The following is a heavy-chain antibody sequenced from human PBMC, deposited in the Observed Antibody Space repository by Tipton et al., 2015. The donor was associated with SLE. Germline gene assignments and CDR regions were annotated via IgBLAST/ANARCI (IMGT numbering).Heavy chain of an antibody. Sequence: SLRLSCAGSGFVFSSYWMHWVRRPPGKGLEWVSVIYSGGSTYYADSVKGRFTISRDNSKNTLYLQMNSLRPEDTAVYYCAKDQTAASYAFDMWGQGTMVTVSS. CDR2: IYSGGST. D-gene: IGHD6-25*01. V-gene: IGHV3-53*05. CDR3: AKDQTAASYAFDM. J-gene: IGHJ3*02. CDR1: GFVFSSYW.